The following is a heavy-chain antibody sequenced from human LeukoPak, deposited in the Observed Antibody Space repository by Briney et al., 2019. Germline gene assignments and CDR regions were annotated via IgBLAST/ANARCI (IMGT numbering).Heavy chain of an antibody. J-gene: IGHJ5*02. D-gene: IGHD2-2*01. CDR3: ARDLGYCSTASSYAWFDP. CDR1: GGSISSYY. Sequence: SSETLSLTCTVFGGSISSYYWSWIRQPPGKGLEWIGYIYYSGNSNYNPSLNSRVTISVDTSKNQFSLRLSSVTAADTAIYYCARDLGYCSTASSYAWFDPWGQGTLVTVSS. V-gene: IGHV4-59*01. CDR2: IYYSGNS.